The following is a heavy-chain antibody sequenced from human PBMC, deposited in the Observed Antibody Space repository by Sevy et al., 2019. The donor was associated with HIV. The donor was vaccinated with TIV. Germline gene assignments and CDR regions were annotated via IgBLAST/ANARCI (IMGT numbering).Heavy chain of an antibody. CDR2: ISPYNGET. CDR3: ARDSCSGGSCYQSGVY. D-gene: IGHD2-15*01. J-gene: IGHJ4*02. CDR1: GYTFTNYR. Sequence: ASVKVSCKAYGYTFTNYRINWVRQAPGQGLEWMGWISPYNGETKYAQKFQGRVSMTTDTSTTTGYMELRSLRSDDTAVYYCARDSCSGGSCYQSGVYWGQGTLVTVSS. V-gene: IGHV1-18*01.